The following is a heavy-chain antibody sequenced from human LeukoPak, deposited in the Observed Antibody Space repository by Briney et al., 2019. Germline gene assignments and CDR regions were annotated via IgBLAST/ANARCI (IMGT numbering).Heavy chain of an antibody. V-gene: IGHV4-34*01. D-gene: IGHD4-17*01. CDR2: INHGGGT. Sequence: SETLSLTCAVYGGSFSDYFWNWIRQTPGKGLEWIGEINHGGGTNYNPSLKSRATISVDTSKKQFSLNLTSVTAADTAVYYCARGEDGTGDYRPTYFDSWGQGTMVTVSS. J-gene: IGHJ4*03. CDR3: ARGEDGTGDYRPTYFDS. CDR1: GGSFSDYF.